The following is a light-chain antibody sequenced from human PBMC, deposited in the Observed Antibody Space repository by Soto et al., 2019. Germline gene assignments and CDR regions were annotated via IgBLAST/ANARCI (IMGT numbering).Light chain of an antibody. Sequence: IQLTQSPSFLSASLGDSVTITCRASQGISSYLAWYQQKPGTAPKLLIYAASSSQSGVTSRFSGSGSGTDFTLTITNLQPEDFATYYCLQDYNYFGVGQGTRRRL. CDR1: QGISSY. V-gene: IGKV1-6*01. CDR3: LQDYNYFG. J-gene: IGKJ5*01. CDR2: AAS.